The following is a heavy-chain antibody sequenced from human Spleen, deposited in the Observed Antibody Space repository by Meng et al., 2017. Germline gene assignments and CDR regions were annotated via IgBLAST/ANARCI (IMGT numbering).Heavy chain of an antibody. CDR2: IGGSGTST. D-gene: IGHD6-19*01. Sequence: EGRLVEAGGGLLQPGGAIGLSCAASGFAFSIYAMTWVRQAPGKGLEWVSTIGGSGTSTFYADSVKGQFTISRDNSKNSLFLQINSLRAEDTAVYYCARAQWLAGYWYFDLWGRGTLVTVSS. CDR3: ARAQWLAGYWYFDL. CDR1: GFAFSIYA. J-gene: IGHJ2*01. V-gene: IGHV3-23*04.